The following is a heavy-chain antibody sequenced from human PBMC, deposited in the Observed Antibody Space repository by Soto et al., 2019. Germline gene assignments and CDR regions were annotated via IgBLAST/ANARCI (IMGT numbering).Heavy chain of an antibody. J-gene: IGHJ4*02. CDR3: ARAENYYDSSGYSAD. CDR2: ISAYNGNT. CDR1: GYTFTSYG. Sequence: QVQLVQSGAEVKKPGASVKVSCKASGYTFTSYGISWVRQAPGQGLEWMGWISAYNGNTNYAQKLQGRVTMTTDTATSTAYMELRSLRSDDTAVYYCARAENYYDSSGYSADWGQGTLVTVSS. D-gene: IGHD3-22*01. V-gene: IGHV1-18*01.